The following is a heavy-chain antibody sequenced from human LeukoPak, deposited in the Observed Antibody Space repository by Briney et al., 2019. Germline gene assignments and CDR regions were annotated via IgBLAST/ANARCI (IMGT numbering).Heavy chain of an antibody. V-gene: IGHV1-18*01. J-gene: IGHJ5*02. CDR2: ISAYNGNT. Sequence: ASVTVSCKASGYTFTSYGISWVRQAPGQGLEWMGRISAYNGNTNYAQKLQGRVTMTTDTSTSTAYMELRSLRSDDTAVYYCARGPYSSSWYGGSVNNWFDPWGQGTLVTVSS. CDR1: GYTFTSYG. CDR3: ARGPYSSSWYGGSVNNWFDP. D-gene: IGHD6-13*01.